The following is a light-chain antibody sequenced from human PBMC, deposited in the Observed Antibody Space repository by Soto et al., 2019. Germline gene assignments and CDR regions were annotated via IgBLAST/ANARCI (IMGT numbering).Light chain of an antibody. Sequence: DIVMAQSPDSLAVSLGERATINCKSSQSVLYISNNENYLAWYQQKPGQPPKLLIHWASTRESGVPDRFSGSGSGTDFTLTISSLQAEDVAVYYCQQYYISPITFGQGTRLEI. CDR1: QSVLYISNNENY. J-gene: IGKJ5*01. CDR3: QQYYISPIT. V-gene: IGKV4-1*01. CDR2: WAS.